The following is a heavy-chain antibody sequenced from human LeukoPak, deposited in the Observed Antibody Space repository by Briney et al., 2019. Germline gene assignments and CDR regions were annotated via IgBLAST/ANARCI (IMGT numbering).Heavy chain of an antibody. Sequence: SVKVSCKASGGAFSSYAISWVRQAPGQGLEWMGRIIPILGIANYAQKFQGRVTITADKSTSTAYMELSSLRSEDTAVYYCASWSNDSLDYWGQGTLVTVSS. CDR2: IIPILGIA. CDR3: ASWSNDSLDY. D-gene: IGHD3-3*01. V-gene: IGHV1-69*04. J-gene: IGHJ4*02. CDR1: GGAFSSYA.